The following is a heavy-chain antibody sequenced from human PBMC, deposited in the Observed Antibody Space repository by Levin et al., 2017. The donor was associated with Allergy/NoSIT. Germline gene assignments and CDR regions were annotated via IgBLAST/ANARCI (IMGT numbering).Heavy chain of an antibody. V-gene: IGHV3-30*04. Sequence: GGSLRLSCAASGFTFSSYAMHWVRQAPGKGLEWVAVISYDGSNKYYADSVKGRFTISRDNSKNTLYLQMNSLRAEDTAVYYCARDRPYYDLWSGYYDGWGQGTLVTVSS. CDR2: ISYDGSNK. D-gene: IGHD3-3*01. CDR1: GFTFSSYA. J-gene: IGHJ4*02. CDR3: ARDRPYYDLWSGYYDG.